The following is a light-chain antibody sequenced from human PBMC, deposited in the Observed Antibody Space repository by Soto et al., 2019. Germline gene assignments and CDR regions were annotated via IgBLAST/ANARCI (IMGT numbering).Light chain of an antibody. CDR2: GAS. J-gene: IGKJ5*01. V-gene: IGKV3-15*01. CDR3: QQYNNRPIT. CDR1: QSVSGK. Sequence: EIVMTQSPATLSVSPGERAALSCRASQSVSGKLAWYQQKPGQAPRLLIYGASTRATGIPARFSGSGSETEFTLTISSLQSEDFAVYYCQQYNNRPITFGEGTRLEIK.